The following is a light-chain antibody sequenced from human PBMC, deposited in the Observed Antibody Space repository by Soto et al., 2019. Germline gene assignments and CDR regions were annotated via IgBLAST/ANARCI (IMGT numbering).Light chain of an antibody. Sequence: QAVVTQEPSFSVSPGGTVTLTCGLSSDSVSTTYYPSWYQQTPGQAPRTLIYSTNTRSSGVPDRFSGSILGNKAALTITGAQADDESDYYCVLYMGSGIRVFGGGTKLT. CDR2: STN. CDR1: SDSVSTTYY. J-gene: IGLJ3*02. CDR3: VLYMGSGIRV. V-gene: IGLV8-61*01.